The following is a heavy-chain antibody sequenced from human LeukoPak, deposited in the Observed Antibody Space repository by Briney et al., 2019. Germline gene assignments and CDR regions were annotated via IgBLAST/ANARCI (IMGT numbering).Heavy chain of an antibody. V-gene: IGHV3-74*01. CDR3: ARVSLSSGCLSN. CDR1: GFTFSNYW. J-gene: IGHJ4*02. Sequence: PGGSLRLPCATSGFTFSNYWMHWVRQAPGKGLVWVSRISSDGSITSYADSVKGRFTISRDNAKNTLFLQMNGLRAEDTALYYCARVSLSSGCLSNWGQGTLVTVSS. CDR2: ISSDGSIT. D-gene: IGHD6-19*01.